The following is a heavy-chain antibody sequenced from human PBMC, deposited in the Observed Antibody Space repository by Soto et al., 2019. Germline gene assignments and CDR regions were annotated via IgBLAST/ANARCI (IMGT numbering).Heavy chain of an antibody. CDR1: GANFSTYA. J-gene: IGHJ3*02. D-gene: IGHD2-15*01. CDR2: IIPLYPST. V-gene: IGHV1-69*12. Sequence: QVQLVQSGAEVKRPGSSVRVSCKASGANFSTYAIDWVRQAPGQGLEWMGAIIPLYPSTNYARKFQDRITITADQSTTTVYMQLDSLRSEDSAVCYCARVVSGAHDAFDIWGQGTLVTVSS. CDR3: ARVVSGAHDAFDI.